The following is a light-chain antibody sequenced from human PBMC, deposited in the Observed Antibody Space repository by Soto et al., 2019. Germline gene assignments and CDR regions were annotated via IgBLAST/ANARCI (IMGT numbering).Light chain of an antibody. Sequence: QSALTQPASVSGSPGQSITISCTGTSSDVGGYNYVSWYQQHPGKAPKVMIYDVSKRPSGVSNRFSGSKSGNTASLTISGIQVVDEADYYCSSYTRSSTRVVFGGGTNLTVL. V-gene: IGLV2-14*03. CDR3: SSYTRSSTRVV. J-gene: IGLJ2*01. CDR1: SSDVGGYNY. CDR2: DVS.